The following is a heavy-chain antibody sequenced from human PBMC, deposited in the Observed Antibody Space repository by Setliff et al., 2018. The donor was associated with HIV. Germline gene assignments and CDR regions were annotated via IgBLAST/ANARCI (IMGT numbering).Heavy chain of an antibody. J-gene: IGHJ4*01. CDR3: ARGALLAVFDFDH. V-gene: IGHV1-3*01. D-gene: IGHD3-10*01. CDR1: GYTFTTYS. Sequence: ASVKVSCKAFGYTFTTYSLHWVRQAPGQSLEWMGWINVGKGDTKYSQEFQGRISITTDTSASTGYMELSSLRSDDTAVYFCARGALLAVFDFDHWGHGTLGTSPQ. CDR2: INVGKGDT.